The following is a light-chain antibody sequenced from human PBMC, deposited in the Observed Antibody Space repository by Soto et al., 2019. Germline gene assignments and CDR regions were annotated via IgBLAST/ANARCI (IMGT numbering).Light chain of an antibody. Sequence: EIVMTQSPATLSVSPGERATLSCRASQSVSSNLAWYQQKPGQAPRLLIYGASTRATGIPARFSGSGSGTEFTLTISSLQYEDFAVYYFQQYNNWPTFGQGTKVEIK. CDR2: GAS. J-gene: IGKJ1*01. CDR1: QSVSSN. V-gene: IGKV3-15*01. CDR3: QQYNNWPT.